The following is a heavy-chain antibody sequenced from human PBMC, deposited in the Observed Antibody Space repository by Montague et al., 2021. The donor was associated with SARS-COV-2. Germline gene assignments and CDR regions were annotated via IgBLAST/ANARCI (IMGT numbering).Heavy chain of an antibody. V-gene: IGHV4-4*02. CDR2: IYHSGST. Sequence: SETLSLTCAVSGGSISSSNWWSWVRQPPGKGLEWIGGIYHSGSTNYNPSLKSRVTISVDKSKNQFSLKLSSVTAADTAVYYCARDRRSWFPPYYYGMDVWAKGPRSPSP. J-gene: IGHJ6*02. D-gene: IGHD6-13*01. CDR1: GGSISSSNW. CDR3: ARDRRSWFPPYYYGMDV.